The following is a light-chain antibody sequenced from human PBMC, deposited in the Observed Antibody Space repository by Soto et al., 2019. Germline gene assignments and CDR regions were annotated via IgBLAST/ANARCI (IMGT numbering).Light chain of an antibody. Sequence: EMVMTQSPATLSVSPGAGATLSCRASQGIGDTLAWYQQKPGQTPRLLIYDTSIRATGVPARFSGSRSGAEFTLTISSLQSEDFAVYYCQHYVTWPLTFGGGTKVDIK. J-gene: IGKJ4*01. V-gene: IGKV3D-15*01. CDR1: QGIGDT. CDR3: QHYVTWPLT. CDR2: DTS.